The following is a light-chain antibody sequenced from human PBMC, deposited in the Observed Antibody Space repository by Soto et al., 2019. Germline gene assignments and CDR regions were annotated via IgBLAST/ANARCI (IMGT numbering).Light chain of an antibody. V-gene: IGKV1-39*01. J-gene: IGKJ5*01. Sequence: DIQMTQSPSSLSASVGDRVTITCRASQSISSYLNWYQHKPGKAPNLLIYAASTLHSGVPPRFSGSGSGTDFTLTIIGLQPEDFATYYCQQSFSIPFIFGQGTRLEIK. CDR2: AAS. CDR1: QSISSY. CDR3: QQSFSIPFI.